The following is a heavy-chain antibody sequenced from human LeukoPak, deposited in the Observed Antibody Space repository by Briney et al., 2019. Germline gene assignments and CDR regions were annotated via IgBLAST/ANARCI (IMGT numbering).Heavy chain of an antibody. Sequence: SETLSLTCTVSGGSISSYYWSWIRQPAGKGLEWIGRIYTSGSTNYNPSLKSRVTMSVDTSKNQFSLKLSSVTAADTAVYYCARGYFADSSGFSDYWGQGTLVTVSS. CDR2: IYTSGST. CDR3: ARGYFADSSGFSDY. J-gene: IGHJ4*02. V-gene: IGHV4-4*07. D-gene: IGHD3-22*01. CDR1: GGSISSYY.